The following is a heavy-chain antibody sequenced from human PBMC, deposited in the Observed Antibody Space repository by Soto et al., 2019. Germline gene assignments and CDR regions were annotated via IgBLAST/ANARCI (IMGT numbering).Heavy chain of an antibody. D-gene: IGHD1-26*01. CDR3: AKDGPYSGSYLENPYFDY. Sequence: PGGSLRLSCAASGFTFSSYAMSWVRQAPGKGLEWVSAISGSGGSTYYADSVKGRFTISRDNSKNTLYLQMNSLRAEDTAVYYCAKDGPYSGSYLENPYFDYWGQGTLVTVSS. V-gene: IGHV3-23*01. CDR2: ISGSGGST. J-gene: IGHJ4*02. CDR1: GFTFSSYA.